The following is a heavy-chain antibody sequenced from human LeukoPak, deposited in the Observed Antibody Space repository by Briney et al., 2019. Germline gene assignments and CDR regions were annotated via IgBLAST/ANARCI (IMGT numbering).Heavy chain of an antibody. D-gene: IGHD6-13*01. J-gene: IGHJ3*02. CDR1: GFTVSSNY. V-gene: IGHV3-53*05. Sequence: PGGSLRLSCAASGFTVSSNYMSWVRQAPGKGLEWVSVIYSGGSTYYAGSVKGRFTISRDNSKNTLYLQMNSLRTEDTAVYYCAKGVSSSWSNDAFDIWGQGTMVTVSS. CDR2: IYSGGST. CDR3: AKGVSSSWSNDAFDI.